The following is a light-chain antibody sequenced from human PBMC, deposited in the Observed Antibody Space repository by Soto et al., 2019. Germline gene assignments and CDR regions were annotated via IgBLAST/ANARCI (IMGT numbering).Light chain of an antibody. V-gene: IGKV3-15*01. CDR2: AAS. CDR1: QTISTN. Sequence: EILTTQSPPTLSVFPGERATLSCRASQTISTNLAWYQQKPGQAPRLLISAASSRAPGIPARFSGSGSGTDFTLTISSLQSEDSAVYYCQHYNNRPPYTFGQGTKLEIK. CDR3: QHYNNRPPYT. J-gene: IGKJ2*01.